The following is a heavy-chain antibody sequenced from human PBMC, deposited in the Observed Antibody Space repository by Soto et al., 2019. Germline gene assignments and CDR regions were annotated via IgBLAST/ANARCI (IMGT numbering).Heavy chain of an antibody. CDR2: VNPSGGST. D-gene: IGHD2-15*01. CDR1: GYIFTAYS. J-gene: IGHJ1*01. Sequence: QVQLVQSGAEVKKPGASVKVSCKASGYIFTAYSMHWVRQAPGQGLEWMGVVNPSGGSTNYAQKFQCRITMTRDTSTSTVYMDLSSLTSEDTAVYYCAREENCSDGICYSEYFQRWGQGTLVTVSS. V-gene: IGHV1-46*01. CDR3: AREENCSDGICYSEYFQR.